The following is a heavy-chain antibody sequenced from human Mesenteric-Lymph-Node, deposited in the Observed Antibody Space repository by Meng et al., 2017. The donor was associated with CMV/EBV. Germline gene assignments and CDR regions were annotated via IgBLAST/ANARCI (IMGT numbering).Heavy chain of an antibody. V-gene: IGHV3-30*02. D-gene: IGHD5-24*01. CDR1: GFTFSSYG. CDR3: ASRDGYTERWLYFDY. J-gene: IGHJ4*02. CDR2: IRYDGSNK. Sequence: GGSLRLSCAASGFTFSSYGMHWVRQAPGKGLEWVAFIRYDGSNKYYADSVKGRFTISRDNSKNTLYLQMNSLRAEDTAVYYCASRDGYTERWLYFDYWGQGTLVTVSS.